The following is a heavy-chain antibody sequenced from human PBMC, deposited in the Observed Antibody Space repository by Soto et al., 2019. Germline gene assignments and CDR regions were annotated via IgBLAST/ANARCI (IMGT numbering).Heavy chain of an antibody. V-gene: IGHV4-31*03. CDR3: ARTGTTALRYYFDY. CDR1: GGSISSGGYY. D-gene: IGHD1-7*01. J-gene: IGHJ4*02. Sequence: QVQLQESGPGLVKPSQTLSLTCTVSGGSISSGGYYWSWIRQHPGKGLEWIGYIYYSGNTYYNASLKSRVTISVDTSKNQFSLNLSSVTAADTAVYYWARTGTTALRYYFDYWGQGTLVTVSS. CDR2: IYYSGNT.